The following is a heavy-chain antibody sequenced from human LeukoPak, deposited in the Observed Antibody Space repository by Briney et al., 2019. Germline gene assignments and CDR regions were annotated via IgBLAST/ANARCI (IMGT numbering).Heavy chain of an antibody. V-gene: IGHV4-34*01. Sequence: SETLSLTCAVCGGSFSGYYWSWIRQPPGKGLKWIGEINHSGSTNYNPSLKSRVTISVDTSKNQFSLKLSSVTAADTAVYYCARVRTTVVTPARYFDLWGRGTLVTVSS. CDR3: ARVRTTVVTPARYFDL. J-gene: IGHJ2*01. CDR1: GGSFSGYY. D-gene: IGHD4-17*01. CDR2: INHSGST.